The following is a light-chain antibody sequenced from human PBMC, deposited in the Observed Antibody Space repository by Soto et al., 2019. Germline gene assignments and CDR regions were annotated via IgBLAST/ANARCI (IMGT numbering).Light chain of an antibody. CDR2: GAS. CDR1: QFVSSN. CDR3: QQYNNWPWT. V-gene: IGKV3-15*01. J-gene: IGKJ1*01. Sequence: EIVMTQSPVTLSVSPGERATLSCRASQFVSSNLAWYQQKPGQAPRLLIYGASTRATGFPGRFSGSGSGTDFTLTISSLQSEDLAVYYCQQYNNWPWTFGQGTKVDIK.